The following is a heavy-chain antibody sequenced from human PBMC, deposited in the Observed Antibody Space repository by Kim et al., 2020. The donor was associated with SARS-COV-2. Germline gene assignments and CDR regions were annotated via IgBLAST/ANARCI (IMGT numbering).Heavy chain of an antibody. J-gene: IGHJ3*02. V-gene: IGHV1-69*06. Sequence: SVKVSCKASGGTFSSYAISWVRQAPGQGLEWMGGIIPIFGTANYAQKFQGRVTITADKSTSTAYMELSSLRSEDTAVYYCARDPDYGDYPHDAFDIWGQGTMVTVSS. CDR1: GGTFSSYA. CDR3: ARDPDYGDYPHDAFDI. CDR2: IIPIFGTA. D-gene: IGHD4-17*01.